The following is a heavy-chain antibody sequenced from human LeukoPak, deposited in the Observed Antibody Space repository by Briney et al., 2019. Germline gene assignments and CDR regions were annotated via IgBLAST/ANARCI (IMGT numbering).Heavy chain of an antibody. CDR3: ARRSDWGSWYFDY. V-gene: IGHV1-3*01. CDR1: GYTFTSYA. D-gene: IGHD7-27*01. CDR2: INAGNGNT. J-gene: IGHJ4*02. Sequence: ASVKVSCKASGYTFTSYAMHWVRQAPGQRLEWMGWINAGNGNTKYSQKFQGRVTITRDTSASTAYMEPSSLRSEDTAVYYCARRSDWGSWYFDYWGQGTLVTVSS.